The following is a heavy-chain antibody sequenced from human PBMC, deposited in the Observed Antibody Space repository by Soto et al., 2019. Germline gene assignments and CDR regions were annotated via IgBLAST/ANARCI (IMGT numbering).Heavy chain of an antibody. Sequence: GGSLRLSCAASGFTFSSYAMSWVRQAPGKGLEWVSAISGSGGSTYYADSVKGRFTISRDNSKNTLYLQMNSLRAEDTAVYYCAKDRGIAVAAIFDYWGQGTLVTSPQ. D-gene: IGHD6-19*01. J-gene: IGHJ4*02. V-gene: IGHV3-23*01. CDR3: AKDRGIAVAAIFDY. CDR2: ISGSGGST. CDR1: GFTFSSYA.